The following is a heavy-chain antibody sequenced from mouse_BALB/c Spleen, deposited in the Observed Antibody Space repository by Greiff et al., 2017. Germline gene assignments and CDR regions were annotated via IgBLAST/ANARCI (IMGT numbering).Heavy chain of an antibody. CDR1: GYSITSDYA. V-gene: IGHV3-2*02. CDR3: ARNYGNYGPFAY. J-gene: IGHJ3*01. CDR2: ISYSGST. Sequence: VQLKESGPGLVKPSQSLSLTCTVTGYSITSDYAWNWIRQFPGNKLEWMGYISYSGSTSYNPSLKSRISITRDTSKNQFFLQLNSVTTEDTATYYCARNYGNYGPFAYWGQGTLVTVSA. D-gene: IGHD2-1*01.